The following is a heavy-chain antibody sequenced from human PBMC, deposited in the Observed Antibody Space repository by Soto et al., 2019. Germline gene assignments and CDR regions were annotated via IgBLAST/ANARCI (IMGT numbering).Heavy chain of an antibody. D-gene: IGHD2-2*01. V-gene: IGHV3-23*01. CDR3: AKEVVLVPAAMSYFDY. CDR2: ISGSGGST. CDR1: GFTFSSYA. J-gene: IGHJ4*02. Sequence: EVQLLESGGGLVQPGGSLRLSCAASGFTFSSYAMSWVRQAPGKGLEWVSAISGSGGSTYYADSVKGRFTISRDNSKNTLYLQMNSRRAEDTAVYYCAKEVVLVPAAMSYFDYWGQGTLVTVSS.